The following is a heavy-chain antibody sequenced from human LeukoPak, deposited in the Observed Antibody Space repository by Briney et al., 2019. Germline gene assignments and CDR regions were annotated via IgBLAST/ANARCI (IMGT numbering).Heavy chain of an antibody. Sequence: GGSLRLSCAASGFTFRSYSMNWVRQAPGKGLEWVSYISSSSSTIYYADSVKGRFTISRDNAKNSLYLQMNSLRDEDTAVYYCARDPYGGYAMGVDYWGQGTLVTVSS. V-gene: IGHV3-48*02. CDR1: GFTFRSYS. J-gene: IGHJ4*02. CDR2: ISSSSSTI. D-gene: IGHD5-12*01. CDR3: ARDPYGGYAMGVDY.